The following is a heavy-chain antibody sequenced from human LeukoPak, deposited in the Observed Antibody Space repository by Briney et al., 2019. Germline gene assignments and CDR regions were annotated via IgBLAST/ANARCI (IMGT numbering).Heavy chain of an antibody. Sequence: PSETLSLTCTVSSYSISSGYHWGWIRQPPGKGLEWIGNIYRSGITYYNPSLKSRVTMSVDTSKNQFSLKLSSVTAADTAIYYCARVNWVVDYWGQGTLVTGSS. J-gene: IGHJ4*02. D-gene: IGHD1-1*01. CDR2: IYRSGIT. CDR3: ARVNWVVDY. V-gene: IGHV4-38-2*02. CDR1: SYSISSGYH.